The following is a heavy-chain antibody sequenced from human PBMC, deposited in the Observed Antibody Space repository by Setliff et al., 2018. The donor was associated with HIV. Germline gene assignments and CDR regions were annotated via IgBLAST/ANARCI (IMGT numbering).Heavy chain of an antibody. CDR3: ARVYSRSWFFFDH. J-gene: IGHJ4*02. D-gene: IGHD6-13*01. Sequence: SETLSLTCALYGGSFSDYYWSWIRQPAGMGLEWIGRFDSSGGTDYNPSLKSRVTISKDTSKNQLSLKLTSVTAADTAVYYCARVYSRSWFFFDHWGQGTLVTVSS. V-gene: IGHV4-59*10. CDR2: FDSSGGT. CDR1: GGSFSDYY.